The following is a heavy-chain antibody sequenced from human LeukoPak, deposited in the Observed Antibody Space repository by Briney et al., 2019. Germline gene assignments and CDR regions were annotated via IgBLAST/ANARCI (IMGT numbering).Heavy chain of an antibody. J-gene: IGHJ4*02. CDR3: AKDSGYSSSSFDY. CDR1: GFTVSSNY. V-gene: IGHV3-53*05. D-gene: IGHD6-13*01. Sequence: GESLRLSCAASGFTVSSNYMSWVRQAPGKGLEWVSVIYSGGSTYYADSVKGRFTISRDNSKNTLYLQMNSLRAEDTALYYCAKDSGYSSSSFDYWGQGTLVTVSS. CDR2: IYSGGST.